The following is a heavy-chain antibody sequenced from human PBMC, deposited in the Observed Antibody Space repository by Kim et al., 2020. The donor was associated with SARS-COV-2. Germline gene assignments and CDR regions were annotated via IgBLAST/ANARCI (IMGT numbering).Heavy chain of an antibody. CDR3: ARDPSSRLRGLTYSYYGMDV. CDR2: ISYDGSNK. Sequence: GGSLRLSCAASGFTFSSCAIHWVRQAPGKGLEWVAVISYDGSNKNYADSVKGRFTIPRDNSKNTLYLQMNSLRAGDTALYYCARDPSSRLRGLTYSYYGMDVWGQGTTVTVSS. J-gene: IGHJ6*02. D-gene: IGHD3-10*01. V-gene: IGHV3-30-3*01. CDR1: GFTFSSCA.